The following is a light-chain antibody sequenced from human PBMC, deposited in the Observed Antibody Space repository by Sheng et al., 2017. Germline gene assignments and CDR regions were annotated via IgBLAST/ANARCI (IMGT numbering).Light chain of an antibody. CDR2: AAS. V-gene: IGKV1-39*01. Sequence: DIQMTQSPSSLSASVGDRVTITCRASQTINTYLNWYQQKPGKAPNLLIYAASNLRSGVPSRFSGSGSGTDFTLTISSLQPDDFATYYCQQYNSYRITFGQGTRLEIK. CDR3: QQYNSYRIT. CDR1: QTINTY. J-gene: IGKJ5*01.